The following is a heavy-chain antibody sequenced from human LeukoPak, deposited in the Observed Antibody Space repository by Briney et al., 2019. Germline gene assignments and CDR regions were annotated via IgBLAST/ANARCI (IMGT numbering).Heavy chain of an antibody. CDR3: ARDSEAQTDAFDI. CDR1: GGTFSSYA. V-gene: IGHV1-69*05. J-gene: IGHJ3*02. CDR2: IIPIFGTA. Sequence: SVKVSCKDSGGTFSSYAISWVRQAPGQGLEWMGGIIPIFGTANYAQKFQGRVTITTDESTSTAYMELSSLRSEDTAVYYCARDSEAQTDAFDIWGQGTMVTVSS.